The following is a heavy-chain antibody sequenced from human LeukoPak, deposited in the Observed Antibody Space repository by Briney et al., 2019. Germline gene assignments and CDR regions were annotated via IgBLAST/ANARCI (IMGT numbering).Heavy chain of an antibody. CDR2: ISGSGGST. CDR3: AKDRVTIFGQGGY. V-gene: IGHV3-23*01. CDR1: GLTFSSYW. D-gene: IGHD3-3*01. Sequence: HPGGSLRLSCVASGLTFSSYWMSWVRQAPGKGLEWVSAISGSGGSTYYADSVKGRFTTSRDNSKNTLYLQMNSLRAEDTAVYYCAKDRVTIFGQGGYWGQGTLVTVSS. J-gene: IGHJ4*02.